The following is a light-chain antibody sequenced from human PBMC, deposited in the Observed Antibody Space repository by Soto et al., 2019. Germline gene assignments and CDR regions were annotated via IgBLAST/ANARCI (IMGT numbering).Light chain of an antibody. V-gene: IGKV3-20*01. Sequence: EIVLTQSPGTLSLSPGERATLSCRASQSVSSSYLAWYQQKPGQAPRLLINGASSRATGIPDRFSGSGSGTDFTLTISRLEPKDFAVYYCQQYGTSPPSTFGQGTRLEIK. CDR1: QSVSSSY. CDR3: QQYGTSPPST. J-gene: IGKJ5*01. CDR2: GAS.